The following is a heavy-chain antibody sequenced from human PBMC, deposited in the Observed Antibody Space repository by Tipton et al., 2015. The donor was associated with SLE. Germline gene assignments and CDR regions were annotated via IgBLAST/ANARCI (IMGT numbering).Heavy chain of an antibody. V-gene: IGHV4-61*05. CDR3: ARGLDYYDSSGHFDY. CDR1: GGSISSSSYY. Sequence: TLSLTCTVSGGSISSSSYYWGWIRQPPGKGLEWIGHIYYNGSTNYNPSLKSRVTISVDTSKNQFSLKLSSVTAADTAVYYCARGLDYYDSSGHFDYWGQGTLVTVSS. D-gene: IGHD3-22*01. CDR2: IYYNGST. J-gene: IGHJ4*02.